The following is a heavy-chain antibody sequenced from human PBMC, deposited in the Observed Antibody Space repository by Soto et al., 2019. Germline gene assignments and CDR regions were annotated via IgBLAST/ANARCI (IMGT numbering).Heavy chain of an antibody. Sequence: QVQLVQSGAEVKKPESSVKVSCKAPGGTFSTYAISWVRQAPGQGLEWMGGIIPMFGTANYAQRFQDRVKMTADESTNTVYMALSSLRSEDTAVYFCASGIQLWLRRINNGYSGWGQGTLVTVSS. CDR1: GGTFSTYA. J-gene: IGHJ4*02. D-gene: IGHD5-18*01. V-gene: IGHV1-69*12. CDR2: IIPMFGTA. CDR3: ASGIQLWLRRINNGYSG.